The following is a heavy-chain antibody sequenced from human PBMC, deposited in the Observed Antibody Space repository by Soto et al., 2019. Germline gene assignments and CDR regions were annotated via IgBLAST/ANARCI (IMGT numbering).Heavy chain of an antibody. D-gene: IGHD3-3*01. CDR3: TRGSLDYDFWSAPQSGYYYYMDV. V-gene: IGHV3-49*03. CDR2: IRSKAYGGTT. Sequence: GGSLRLSCTASGFTFGDYAMSWFRQAPGKGLEWVGFIRSKAYGGTTEYAASVKGRFTISRDDSKSIAYLQMNSLKTEDTAVYYCTRGSLDYDFWSAPQSGYYYYMDVWGKGTTVTVSS. CDR1: GFTFGDYA. J-gene: IGHJ6*03.